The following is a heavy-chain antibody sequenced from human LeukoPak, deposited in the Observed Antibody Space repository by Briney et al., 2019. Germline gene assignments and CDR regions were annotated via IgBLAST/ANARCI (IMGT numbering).Heavy chain of an antibody. CDR1: GFTFGDYV. J-gene: IGHJ4*02. CDR3: SRGGRRDYDSSSYYPYFDF. D-gene: IGHD3-22*01. Sequence: GGSLRLSCTASGFTFGDYVTSWFRQAPGKGLEWVGFIKSKTYGGSTEYAASVKGRFTISRDDSKGIAFLQMNSLTTEDTAVYYCSRGGRRDYDSSSYYPYFDFWGQGTLVTVSS. V-gene: IGHV3-49*03. CDR2: IKSKTYGGST.